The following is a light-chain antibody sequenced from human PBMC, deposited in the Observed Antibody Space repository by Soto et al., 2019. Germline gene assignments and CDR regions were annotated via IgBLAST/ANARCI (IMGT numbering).Light chain of an antibody. Sequence: DIQMTQSPSSLSASVGDRVTITCRASQGIGNDLGWYQQKPGKAPKRLIYSSFILQSGVPSRFSGSGSETEFTPTISSLQPEDFTTYYSIHHKSYPLTFDQGTRLEIK. CDR3: IHHKSYPLT. V-gene: IGKV1-17*01. CDR1: QGIGND. J-gene: IGKJ5*01. CDR2: SSF.